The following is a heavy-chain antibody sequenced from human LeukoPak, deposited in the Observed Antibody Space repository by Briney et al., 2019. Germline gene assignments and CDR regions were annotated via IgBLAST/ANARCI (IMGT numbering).Heavy chain of an antibody. CDR1: GFTFSGYD. CDR2: IGTAGDT. D-gene: IGHD3-22*01. V-gene: IGHV3-13*01. Sequence: GGSLRLSCAASGFTFSGYDMHWVRQATGKGLEWVSAIGTAGDTYYPGSVKGRFTISRENAKNSLYLQMNSLRAGDTAVYYCARGINYYDSSAYYFDYWGQGALVTVSS. J-gene: IGHJ4*02. CDR3: ARGINYYDSSAYYFDY.